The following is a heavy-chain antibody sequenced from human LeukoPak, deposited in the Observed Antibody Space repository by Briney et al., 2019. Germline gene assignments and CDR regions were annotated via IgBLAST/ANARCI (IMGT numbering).Heavy chain of an antibody. CDR2: ISSSSSYI. V-gene: IGHV3-21*01. CDR1: GFTFSSYS. Sequence: PGGSLRLSCAASGFTFSSYSMNWVRQAPGKGLEWASSISSSSSYIYYADSVKGRFTISRDNAKNSLYLQMNSLRAEDTAVYYCARAVRSTSGFDYWGQGTLVTVSS. CDR3: ARAVRSTSGFDY. D-gene: IGHD2-2*01. J-gene: IGHJ4*02.